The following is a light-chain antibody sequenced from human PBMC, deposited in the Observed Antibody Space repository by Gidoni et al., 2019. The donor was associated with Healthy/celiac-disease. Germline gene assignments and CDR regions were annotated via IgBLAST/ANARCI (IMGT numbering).Light chain of an antibody. CDR1: QSISSW. Sequence: DIQMTQSPSTLSASVGDRVTITCRASQSISSWLAWYQQKPGKAPKLLIYDASSLESGVPSRFSGSGAGTEFTLTISSLQPDDFATYYCQQYNSWYTFXXXTKLEIK. CDR2: DAS. V-gene: IGKV1-5*01. CDR3: QQYNSWYT. J-gene: IGKJ2*01.